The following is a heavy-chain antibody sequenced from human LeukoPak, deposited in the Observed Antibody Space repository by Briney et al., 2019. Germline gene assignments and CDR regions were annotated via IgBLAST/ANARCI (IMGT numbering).Heavy chain of an antibody. CDR1: GGTFSSYA. CDR2: IIPILGIA. Sequence: ASVKVSCKASGGTFSSYAISWVRQAPGQGLEWMGRIIPILGIANYAQKFQGRVTITADKSTSTAYMELSSLRSEDTAVYYCARSVPPRVAEGYYYYYGMDVWGQGTTVTVSS. D-gene: IGHD6-19*01. CDR3: ARSVPPRVAEGYYYYYGMDV. V-gene: IGHV1-69*04. J-gene: IGHJ6*02.